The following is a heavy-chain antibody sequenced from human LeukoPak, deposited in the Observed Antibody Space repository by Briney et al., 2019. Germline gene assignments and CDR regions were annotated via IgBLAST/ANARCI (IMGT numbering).Heavy chain of an antibody. CDR3: ARSMVRGVSNDAFDT. D-gene: IGHD3-10*01. J-gene: IGHJ3*02. CDR2: IYYSGST. Sequence: SETLSLTCTVSGGSISSSSYYWGWIRQPPGKGLEWIGSIYYSGSTYYNPSLKSRVTISVDTSKNQFSLKLSSVTAADTAVYYCARSMVRGVSNDAFDTWGQRTMVTVSS. V-gene: IGHV4-39*07. CDR1: GGSISSSSYY.